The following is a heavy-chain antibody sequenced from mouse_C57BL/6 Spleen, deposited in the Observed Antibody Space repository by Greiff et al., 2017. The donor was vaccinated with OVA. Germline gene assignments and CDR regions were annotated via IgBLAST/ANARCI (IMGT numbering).Heavy chain of an antibody. Sequence: QVQLQQSGAELMKPGASVKLSCKATGYTFTGYWIEWVKQRPGHGLEWIGEILPGSGSTNYNEKFKGKATFTADTSSNTAYMQLSSLTTEDSAIYYCARKGNIYYGNPFAYWGQGTLVTVSA. J-gene: IGHJ3*01. CDR1: GYTFTGYW. CDR2: ILPGSGST. V-gene: IGHV1-9*01. D-gene: IGHD2-1*01. CDR3: ARKGNIYYGNPFAY.